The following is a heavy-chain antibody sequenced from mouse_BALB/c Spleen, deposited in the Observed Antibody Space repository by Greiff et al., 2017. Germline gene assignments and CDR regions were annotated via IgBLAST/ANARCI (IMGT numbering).Heavy chain of an antibody. D-gene: IGHD1-1*01. Sequence: EVKLLESGGGLVQPGGSLKLSCAASGFDFSRYWMSWVRQAPGKGLEWIGEINPDSSTINYTPSLKDKFIISRDNAKNTLYLQMSKVRSEDTALYYCAREKAYYGSSWFAYWGQGTLVTVSA. J-gene: IGHJ3*01. CDR3: AREKAYYGSSWFAY. CDR1: GFDFSRYW. CDR2: INPDSSTI. V-gene: IGHV4-1*02.